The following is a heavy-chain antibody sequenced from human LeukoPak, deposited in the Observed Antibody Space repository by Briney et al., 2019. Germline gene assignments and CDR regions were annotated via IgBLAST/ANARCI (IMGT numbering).Heavy chain of an antibody. CDR1: GFTFSSYW. D-gene: IGHD1-26*01. J-gene: IGHJ4*02. CDR3: ATEAGSVGALRT. V-gene: IGHV3-74*01. Sequence: GGSLRLSCAASGFTFSSYWRHWVRQAPGKGLVWVSRINSDGSSTSYADSVKGRFTISRDNAKNTLYLQMNSLRAEDTAVYYCATEAGSVGALRTWGQGTLVTVSS. CDR2: INSDGSST.